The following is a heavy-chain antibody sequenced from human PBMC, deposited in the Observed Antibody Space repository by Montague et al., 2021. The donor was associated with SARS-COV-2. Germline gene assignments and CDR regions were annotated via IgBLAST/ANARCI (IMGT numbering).Heavy chain of an antibody. CDR2: ISTTGANT. CDR1: GFTFSSYG. J-gene: IGHJ3*01. D-gene: IGHD3-22*01. Sequence: SLRLSCAASGFTFSSYGMNWVRQAPGKGLEWVSAISTTGANTYYAGSVKGRFTISRDNSKNTLYLQLNSLRDEETAVYYCAKEGVVVGADGFDYWGQGTMVIASS. V-gene: IGHV3-23*01. CDR3: AKEGVVVGADGFDY.